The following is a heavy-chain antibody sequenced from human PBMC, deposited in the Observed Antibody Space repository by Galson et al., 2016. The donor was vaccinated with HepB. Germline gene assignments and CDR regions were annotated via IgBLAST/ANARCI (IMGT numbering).Heavy chain of an antibody. CDR1: GGSISSSSHY. CDR2: IYYSGTT. Sequence: ETLSLTCTVSGGSISSSSHYWGWIRQPPGKGLEWIGSIYYSGTTYYNPSLKSRVTISIDTSKNQFSLNLTSVTAADTAVYYCARHEWLRYLDQWGQGILVTVSS. CDR3: ARHEWLRYLDQ. D-gene: IGHD5-12*01. V-gene: IGHV4-39*01. J-gene: IGHJ4*02.